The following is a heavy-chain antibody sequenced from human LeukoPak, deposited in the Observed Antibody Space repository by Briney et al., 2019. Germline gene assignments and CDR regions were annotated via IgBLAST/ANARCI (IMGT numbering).Heavy chain of an antibody. CDR1: GGTFSSYA. CDR2: IIPIFGIA. D-gene: IGHD3-22*01. CDR3: RREGLRYDSSGYYYDY. V-gene: IGHV1-69*04. J-gene: IGHJ4*02. Sequence: SVKVSCKASGGTFSSYAISWVRQAPGQGLEWMGRIIPIFGIANYAQKFQGRVTITADKSTSTAYMELSSLRPEDTAVYYCRREGLRYDSSGYYYDYWGQGTLVTVSS.